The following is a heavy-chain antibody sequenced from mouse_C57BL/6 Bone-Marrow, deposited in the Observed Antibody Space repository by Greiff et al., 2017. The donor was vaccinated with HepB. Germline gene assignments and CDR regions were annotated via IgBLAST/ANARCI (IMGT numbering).Heavy chain of an antibody. CDR3: TRTGTDAMDY. Sequence: EVQRVESGGGLVQPGGSMKLSCVASGFTFSNYWMNWVRQSPEKGLEWVAQIRLKSDNYATHYAESVKGRFTISRDDSKSSAYLQMNNLRAEDTGIYYCTRTGTDAMDYWGQGTSVTVSS. J-gene: IGHJ4*01. CDR1: GFTFSNYW. D-gene: IGHD4-1*01. V-gene: IGHV6-3*01. CDR2: IRLKSDNYAT.